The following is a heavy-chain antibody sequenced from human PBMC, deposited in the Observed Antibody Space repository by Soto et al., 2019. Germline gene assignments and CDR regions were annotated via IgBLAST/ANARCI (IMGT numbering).Heavy chain of an antibody. Sequence: GGSLRLSCAASGFTFSSYSMNWVRQAPGKGLEWVSSISSSSSYIYYADSVKGRFTITRDNAKNSLYLQMNSLRAEDTAVYYCARARGGAARPGVPDYWGQGTLVTVSS. J-gene: IGHJ4*02. V-gene: IGHV3-21*01. CDR2: ISSSSSYI. D-gene: IGHD6-6*01. CDR3: ARARGGAARPGVPDY. CDR1: GFTFSSYS.